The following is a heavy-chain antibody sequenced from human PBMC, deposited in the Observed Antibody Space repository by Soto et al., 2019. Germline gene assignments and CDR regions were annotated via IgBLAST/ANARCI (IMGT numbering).Heavy chain of an antibody. D-gene: IGHD2-21*02. J-gene: IGHJ4*02. CDR2: ISYDGSNK. Sequence: QVQLVESGGVVVQPGRSLRLSCAASGFTFSSYGMHWVRQAPGKGLEWVAVISYDGSNKYYADSVKGRFTISRDNSKNTLYVQMNSLRAEDTGVYYCAAGGDCFSWGQGALVTVSS. CDR3: AAGGDCFS. V-gene: IGHV3-30*03. CDR1: GFTFSSYG.